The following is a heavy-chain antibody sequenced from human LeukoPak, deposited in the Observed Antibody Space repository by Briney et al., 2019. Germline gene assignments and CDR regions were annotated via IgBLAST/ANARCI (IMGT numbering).Heavy chain of an antibody. V-gene: IGHV4-4*07. CDR2: VYTSGTT. Sequence: PSETLSLTCTVSGGSISSYYWSWIRQPPGKGLEWIGRVYTSGTTNYNPSLRSRVTMSTDTSKNQFSLTLSFVTAADTAVYYCARDAYRDLYFDSWGQGILVSVSS. CDR1: GGSISSYY. CDR3: ARDAYRDLYFDS. J-gene: IGHJ4*02. D-gene: IGHD4-11*01.